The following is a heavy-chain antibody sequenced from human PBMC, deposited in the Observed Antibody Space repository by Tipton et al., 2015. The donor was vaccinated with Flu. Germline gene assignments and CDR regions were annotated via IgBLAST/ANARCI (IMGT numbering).Heavy chain of an antibody. D-gene: IGHD3-9*01. CDR3: ARRVTYYDILTGYYSSPYLPRYYFDY. V-gene: IGHV4-39*01. Sequence: LVQPSETLSLTCTVSGGSISSSSYYWGWIRQPPGKGLEWIGSIYYSGSTYYNPSLKSRVTISVDTSKNQFSLKLSSVTAADTAVYYCARRVTYYDILTGYYSSPYLPRYYFDYWGQGTLVTVSS. J-gene: IGHJ4*02. CDR2: IYYSGST. CDR1: GGSISSSSYY.